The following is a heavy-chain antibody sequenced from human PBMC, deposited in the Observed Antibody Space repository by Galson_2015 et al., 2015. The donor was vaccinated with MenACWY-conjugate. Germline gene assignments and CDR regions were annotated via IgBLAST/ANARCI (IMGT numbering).Heavy chain of an antibody. V-gene: IGHV3-48*03. CDR2: ISSSGSTI. J-gene: IGHJ4*02. Sequence: SLRLSCAASGFTFSSYEMNWVRQAPGKGLEWVSYISSSGSTIYYADSVKGRFTISIDNAKNSLYLQMSSLGAEDTAVYYCARDRLGAYYYGSGRGPDYWGQGTLVTVSS. CDR1: GFTFSSYE. D-gene: IGHD3-10*01. CDR3: ARDRLGAYYYGSGRGPDY.